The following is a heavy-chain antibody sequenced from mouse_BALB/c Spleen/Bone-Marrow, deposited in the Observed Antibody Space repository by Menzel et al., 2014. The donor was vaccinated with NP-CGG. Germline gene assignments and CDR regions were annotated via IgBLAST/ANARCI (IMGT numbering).Heavy chain of an antibody. V-gene: IGHV1-54*01. J-gene: IGHJ4*01. CDR2: INSGSGGT. Sequence: QVTLKVSGAELVRPGTSVKVSCKASGYAFTNYLIEWVKQRPGQGLEWIGVINSGSGGTNYNEKFKGKATLTADKSSSTAYMQLSSLTSDDSAVYFCARQLGPPYAMDYWGQGTSVTVSS. CDR3: ARQLGPPYAMDY. CDR1: GYAFTNYL. D-gene: IGHD3-1*01.